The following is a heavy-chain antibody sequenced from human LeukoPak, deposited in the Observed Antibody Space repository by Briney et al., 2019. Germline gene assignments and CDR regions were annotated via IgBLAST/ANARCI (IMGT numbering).Heavy chain of an antibody. D-gene: IGHD1-14*01. J-gene: IGHJ3*02. CDR1: GFTVSSNY. CDR3: ARAATYMRQVGAFDI. V-gene: IGHV3-53*04. CDR2: IYSGGST. Sequence: PGGSLTLSCTASGFTVSSNYMSWVRQAPGKALECVLVIYSGGSTYYADSVKGRFTISRHNSKNTLYLQMNSLRAEDTAVYYCARAATYMRQVGAFDIWGQGTMVTVSS.